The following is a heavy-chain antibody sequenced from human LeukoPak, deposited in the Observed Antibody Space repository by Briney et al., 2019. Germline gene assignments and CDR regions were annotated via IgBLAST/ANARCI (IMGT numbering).Heavy chain of an antibody. CDR3: ARVAYGGITYQFDY. CDR2: MNNDGSIR. V-gene: IGHV3-74*01. CDR1: GFTFSTYW. Sequence: GGSLRVSCAASGFTFSTYWMHWVRQAPGKGLVWVSRMNNDGSIRDYADSVKGRFTISRDNSKNTLYLQMNSLRAEDTAVYYCARVAYGGITYQFDYWGQGTLVTVSS. D-gene: IGHD4-23*01. J-gene: IGHJ4*02.